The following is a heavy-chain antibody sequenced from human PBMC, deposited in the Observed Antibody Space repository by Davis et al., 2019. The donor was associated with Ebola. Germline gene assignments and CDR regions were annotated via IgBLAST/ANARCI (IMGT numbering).Heavy chain of an antibody. CDR3: ARASFGYNSGWYADY. Sequence: ASVKVSCKASGFILTNYAIHWVCQAPGQRLEWMGWVHGGNGNTTYSQRFQGRVTITTDTSASTVYLDLTSLRSDDTAVFYCARASFGYNSGWYADYWGPGSLVTVSS. CDR1: GFILTNYA. D-gene: IGHD6-19*01. J-gene: IGHJ4*02. V-gene: IGHV1-3*01. CDR2: VHGGNGNT.